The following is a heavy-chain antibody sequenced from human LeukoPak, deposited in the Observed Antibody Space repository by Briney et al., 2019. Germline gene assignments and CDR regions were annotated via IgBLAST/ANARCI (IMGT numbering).Heavy chain of an antibody. V-gene: IGHV3-30*18. CDR1: GFTFSSYG. Sequence: GGSLRLSCAASGFTFSSYGMHWVRQAPGKGLEWVAVISYDGSNKYYADSVEGRFTTSRDNSKNTLYLQMNSLRAEDTAVYYCAKDGRDSYGYGRYYYGMDVWGQGTTVTVSS. CDR3: AKDGRDSYGYGRYYYGMDV. D-gene: IGHD5-18*01. CDR2: ISYDGSNK. J-gene: IGHJ6*02.